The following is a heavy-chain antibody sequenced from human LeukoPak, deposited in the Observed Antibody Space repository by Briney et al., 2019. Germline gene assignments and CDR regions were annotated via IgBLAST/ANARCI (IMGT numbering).Heavy chain of an antibody. CDR1: GGSISSYY. V-gene: IGHV4-59*08. CDR3: ARRVGATTTGFDY. CDR2: IYYSGST. Sequence: SETPSLTCTVSGGSISSYYWSWIRQPPGKGLEWIGHIYYSGSTNYNPSLKSRVTISVDTSKTQFSLKLSSVTAADTAVYYCARRVGATTTGFDYWGQGTLVTVSS. D-gene: IGHD1-26*01. J-gene: IGHJ4*02.